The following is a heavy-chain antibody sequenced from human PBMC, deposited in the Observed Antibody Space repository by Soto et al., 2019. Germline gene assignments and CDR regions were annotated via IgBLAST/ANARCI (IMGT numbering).Heavy chain of an antibody. V-gene: IGHV4-31*03. CDR2: IYYSGST. CDR3: ARDLLYSSSWYGRFAFDI. J-gene: IGHJ3*02. CDR1: GGSISSGGYY. Sequence: SETLSLTCTVSGGSISSGGYYWSWIRQHPGKGLEWIGYIYYSGSTYYNPSLKSRVTISVDTSKNQFSLKLSSVTAAGTAVYYCARDLLYSSSWYGRFAFDIWGQGTMVTVSS. D-gene: IGHD6-13*01.